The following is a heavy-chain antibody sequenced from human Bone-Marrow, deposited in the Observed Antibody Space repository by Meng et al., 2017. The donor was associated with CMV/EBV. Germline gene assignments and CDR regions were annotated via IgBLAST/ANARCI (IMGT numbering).Heavy chain of an antibody. CDR1: GGSFSGYY. CDR3: ARDRGYCSGGSCYLMQWFDP. V-gene: IGHV4-34*01. D-gene: IGHD2-15*01. Sequence: SETLSLTCAVYGGSFSGYYWSWIRQPPGKGLEWIGEINHSGNTNYKASLKSRVTMSLDTSKNHFSLKLHSVTAADTAVYYCARDRGYCSGGSCYLMQWFDPWGQGTLVTVSS. J-gene: IGHJ5*02. CDR2: INHSGNT.